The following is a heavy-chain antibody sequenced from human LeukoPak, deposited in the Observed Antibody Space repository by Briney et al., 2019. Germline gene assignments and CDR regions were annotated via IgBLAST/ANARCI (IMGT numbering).Heavy chain of an antibody. D-gene: IGHD3-3*01. CDR3: DL. J-gene: IGHJ2*01. V-gene: IGHV4-34*01. CDR1: GGSFSGYY. CDR2: INHSGST. Sequence: SETLSLTCAVYGGSFSGYYWSWIRQPPGKGLEWIGEINHSGSTNYNPSLKSRATISVDTSKNQFSLKLYDFWSGYYLYWYFDLWGRGTLVTVSS.